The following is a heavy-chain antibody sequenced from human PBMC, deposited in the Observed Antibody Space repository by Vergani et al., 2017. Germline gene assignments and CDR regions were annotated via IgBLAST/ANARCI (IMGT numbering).Heavy chain of an antibody. CDR2: IKSKTDGGTA. J-gene: IGHJ6*02. Sequence: EVQLVESGGGLVKPGGSLRLSCAASGFTFSSYSMNWVRQAPGKGLEWVGRIKSKTDGGTADYAAPVKGRFTISRDDSKNTLYLQMNSLKTEDTAVYYCTTGAAAGTTYYYYGMDVWGQGTTVTVSS. D-gene: IGHD6-13*01. V-gene: IGHV3-15*01. CDR1: GFTFSSYS. CDR3: TTGAAAGTTYYYYGMDV.